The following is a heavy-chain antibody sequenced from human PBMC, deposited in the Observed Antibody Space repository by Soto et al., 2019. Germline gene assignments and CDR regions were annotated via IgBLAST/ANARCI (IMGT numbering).Heavy chain of an antibody. J-gene: IGHJ4*02. Sequence: SETLSLTCTVSGGSISSSSYYWGWIRQPPGKGLEWIGSIYYSGSTYYNPSLKSRVTISVDTSKNQFSLKLSSVTAADTAVYYCARHDPRGTTDDYWGQGTLVTVSS. CDR2: IYYSGST. CDR3: ARHDPRGTTDDY. V-gene: IGHV4-39*01. D-gene: IGHD4-17*01. CDR1: GGSISSSSYY.